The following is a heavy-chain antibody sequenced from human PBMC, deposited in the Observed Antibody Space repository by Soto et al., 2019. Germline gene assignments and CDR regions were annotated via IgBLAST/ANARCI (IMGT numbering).Heavy chain of an antibody. CDR1: GFTFSSYG. V-gene: IGHV3-30*18. J-gene: IGHJ4*02. Sequence: QVQLVESGGGVVQPGRSLRLSCAASGFTFSSYGMNWVRQAPGKGLEWVAVISYDGSNKYYADSVKGRFTISRDISKNMLYLQMNSLRAEDTAVYYCAKDLERIVVLPAVPDYWGQGTLVTVSS. D-gene: IGHD2-2*01. CDR2: ISYDGSNK. CDR3: AKDLERIVVLPAVPDY.